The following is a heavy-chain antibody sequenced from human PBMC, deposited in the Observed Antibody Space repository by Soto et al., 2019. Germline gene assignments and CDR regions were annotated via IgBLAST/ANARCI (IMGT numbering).Heavy chain of an antibody. CDR1: GGTFNSYG. CDR3: ARVRVIRGVIPSHFGL. Sequence: QDHLAQSGAEVKKPGSSVTVSCKASGGTFNSYGISWVRQAPGQGLDWMGVIIPLYGTVNYAQKFQGRVSITAANSTSTAYMELNSLRSAYTAVYYCARVRVIRGVIPSHFGLWGQGTLVTVSS. CDR2: IIPLYGTV. V-gene: IGHV1-69*06. D-gene: IGHD3-10*01. J-gene: IGHJ4*02.